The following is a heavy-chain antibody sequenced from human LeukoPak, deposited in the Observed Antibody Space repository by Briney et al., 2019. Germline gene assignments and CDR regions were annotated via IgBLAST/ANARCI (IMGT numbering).Heavy chain of an antibody. Sequence: SETLSLTCTVSGGSINNGDYYWSWVRQPPGKGLEWIGYIYYSGSTNYNPSLKSRVTISVDTSKNQFSLKLSSVTAADTAVYYCARGDYDFWSGYGTFADNWFDPWGQGTLVTVSS. CDR1: GGSINNGDYY. D-gene: IGHD3-3*01. CDR3: ARGDYDFWSGYGTFADNWFDP. V-gene: IGHV4-61*08. CDR2: IYYSGST. J-gene: IGHJ5*02.